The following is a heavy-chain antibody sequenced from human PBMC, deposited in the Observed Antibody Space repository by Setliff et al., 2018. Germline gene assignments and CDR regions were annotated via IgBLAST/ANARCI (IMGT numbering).Heavy chain of an antibody. V-gene: IGHV2-5*02. CDR1: GFSLSTSGVG. J-gene: IGHJ4*02. CDR2: IYWDDDK. CDR3: ARCITIFGVVIPNAFDY. Sequence: SGPTLVNPTQTLTLTCTFSGFSLSTSGVGVGWIRQPPGKALEWLALIYWDDDKRYSPSLKSRLTITKDTSKNQVVLTMTNMDPVDTATYYCARCITIFGVVIPNAFDYWGQGTLVTGS. D-gene: IGHD3-3*01.